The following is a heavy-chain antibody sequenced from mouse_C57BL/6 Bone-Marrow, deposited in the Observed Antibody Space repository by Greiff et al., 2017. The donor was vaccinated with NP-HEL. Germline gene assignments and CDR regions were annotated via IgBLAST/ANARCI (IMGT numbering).Heavy chain of an antibody. V-gene: IGHV14-3*01. CDR3: ALITTVVATRYFDV. D-gene: IGHD1-1*01. CDR1: GFNIKNTY. CDR2: IDPANGNT. Sequence: EVQGVESVAELVRPGASVKLSCTASGFNIKNTYMHWVKQRPEQGLEWIGRIDPANGNTKYAPKFQGKATITADTSSNTAYLQLSSLTSEDTAIYYCALITTVVATRYFDVWGTGTTVTVSS. J-gene: IGHJ1*03.